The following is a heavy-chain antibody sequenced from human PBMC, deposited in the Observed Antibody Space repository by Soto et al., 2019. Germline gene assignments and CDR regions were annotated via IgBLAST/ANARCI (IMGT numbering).Heavy chain of an antibody. D-gene: IGHD3-22*01. Sequence: PSETLSLTCTGSGGSISSGDYYWSWIRQPPGKGLEWIGYIYYSGSTYYNPSLKSRVTISVDTSKNQFSLKLSSVTAADTAVYYCARDRDYYDSSGYLDAFDIRGKGTMVTVSS. J-gene: IGHJ3*02. CDR1: GGSISSGDYY. V-gene: IGHV4-30-4*01. CDR3: ARDRDYYDSSGYLDAFDI. CDR2: IYYSGST.